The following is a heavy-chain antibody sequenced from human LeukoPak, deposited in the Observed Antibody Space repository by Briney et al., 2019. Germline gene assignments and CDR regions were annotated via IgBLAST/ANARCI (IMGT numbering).Heavy chain of an antibody. CDR3: ARDYDSSGYYY. D-gene: IGHD3-22*01. V-gene: IGHV3-21*01. Sequence: PGGSLRLSCAASGFTFSSYAMSWVRQAPGNGLEWVSSISSSSSYIYYADSVKGRFTISRDNAKNSLYLQMNSLRAEDTAVYYCARDYDSSGYYYWGQGTLVTVSS. J-gene: IGHJ4*02. CDR2: ISSSSSYI. CDR1: GFTFSSYA.